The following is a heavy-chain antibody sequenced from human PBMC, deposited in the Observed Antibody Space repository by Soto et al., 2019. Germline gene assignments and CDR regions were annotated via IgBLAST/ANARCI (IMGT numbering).Heavy chain of an antibody. V-gene: IGHV3-7*01. CDR1: GFSFSNYA. CDR2: IKQDGSEK. Sequence: GGSLRLSCVASGFSFSNYAMHWVRQAPGKGLEWVANIKQDGSEKYYVDSVKGRFTISRDNAKNSLYLQMNSLRAEDTAVYYCARTARDYDILTGYYDKDYYYYYYMDVWGKGTXVTVSS. D-gene: IGHD3-9*01. CDR3: ARTARDYDILTGYYDKDYYYYYYMDV. J-gene: IGHJ6*03.